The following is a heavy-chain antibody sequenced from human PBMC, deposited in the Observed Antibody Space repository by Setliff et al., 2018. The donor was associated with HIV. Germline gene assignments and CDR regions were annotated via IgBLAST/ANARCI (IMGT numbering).Heavy chain of an antibody. Sequence: SETLSLTCTVSGGSISSGDYYWSWIRQPPGKGLEWIGYIYYSGSTYYNPSLKSRVTISLDTSKNQFSLKLNSVTAADTAVYYCARNPCSGGSCPDAFDIWGQGTMVTVSS. CDR1: GGSISSGDYY. J-gene: IGHJ3*02. V-gene: IGHV4-30-4*08. CDR3: ARNPCSGGSCPDAFDI. D-gene: IGHD2-15*01. CDR2: IYYSGST.